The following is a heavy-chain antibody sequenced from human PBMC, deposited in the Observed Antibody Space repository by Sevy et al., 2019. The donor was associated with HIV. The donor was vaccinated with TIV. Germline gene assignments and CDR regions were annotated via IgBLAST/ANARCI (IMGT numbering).Heavy chain of an antibody. D-gene: IGHD4-4*01. Sequence: GGSLRLSCAASGLTFSDNYMSWIRQAPGKGLEWISYISGSGNTIYYADSVKGRFTISRDNAKNSLYLQMNSLRAEDTAVYYCARASESRTTVVKRGAFDIWGQGTMVTVSS. CDR3: ARASESRTTVVKRGAFDI. CDR1: GLTFSDNY. V-gene: IGHV3-11*01. J-gene: IGHJ3*02. CDR2: ISGSGNTI.